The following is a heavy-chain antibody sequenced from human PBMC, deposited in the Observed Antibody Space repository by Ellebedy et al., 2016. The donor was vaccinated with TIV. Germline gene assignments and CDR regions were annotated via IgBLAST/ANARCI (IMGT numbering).Heavy chain of an antibody. J-gene: IGHJ4*02. CDR3: ARVDLGLAFDY. D-gene: IGHD3-16*01. CDR1: GFVVSSNY. V-gene: IGHV3-53*01. Sequence: GGSLRLSCAVSGFVVSSNYMSWVRQAPGKGLEWDSTIYSAGPTYYADSVKGRFTISRDTSKNTLFLQMNSLRTEDTAVYYCARVDLGLAFDYWGRGTLVTVSS. CDR2: IYSAGPT.